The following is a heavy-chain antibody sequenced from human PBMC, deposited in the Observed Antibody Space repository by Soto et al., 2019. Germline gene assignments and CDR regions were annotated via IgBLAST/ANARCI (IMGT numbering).Heavy chain of an antibody. D-gene: IGHD1-26*01. CDR1: GVSISGSRYY. CDR2: IYYSGST. V-gene: IGHV4-39*01. CDR3: ARGGIPPSGYGIAYAMDV. J-gene: IGHJ6*02. Sequence: SETLSLTCTVSGVSISGSRYYWGLIRQPPGRGLEWIGNIYYSGSTYYTPALKSRVTLYVDTSKNQFSLNLNSVTAADTAVYYCARGGIPPSGYGIAYAMDVWGQGTTVTVSS.